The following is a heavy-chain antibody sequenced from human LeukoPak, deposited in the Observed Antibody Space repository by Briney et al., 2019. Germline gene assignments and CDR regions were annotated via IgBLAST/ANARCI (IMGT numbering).Heavy chain of an antibody. CDR3: ARSVVAAPADY. D-gene: IGHD2-15*01. CDR2: ISHSGST. J-gene: IGHJ4*02. Sequence: SETLSLTCAVYGGSFSGYYWSWIRQPPGKGLEWIGEISHSGSTSYNPSLKSRVTISVDTSKNQFSLKLSSVTAADTAVYYCARSVVAAPADYWGQGTLVTVSS. CDR1: GGSFSGYY. V-gene: IGHV4-34*01.